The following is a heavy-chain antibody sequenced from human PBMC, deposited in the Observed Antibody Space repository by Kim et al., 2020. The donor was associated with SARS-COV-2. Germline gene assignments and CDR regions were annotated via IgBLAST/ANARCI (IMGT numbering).Heavy chain of an antibody. CDR2: IWYDGSNK. D-gene: IGHD3-22*01. CDR3: ARVKGYDSSGYYAYFDY. Sequence: GGSLRLSCAASGFTFSSYGMHWVRQAPGKGLEWVAVIWYDGSNKYYADSVKGRFTISRDNSKNTLYLQMNSLRAEDTAVYYCARVKGYDSSGYYAYFDYWGQGTLVTVSS. V-gene: IGHV3-33*08. J-gene: IGHJ4*02. CDR1: GFTFSSYG.